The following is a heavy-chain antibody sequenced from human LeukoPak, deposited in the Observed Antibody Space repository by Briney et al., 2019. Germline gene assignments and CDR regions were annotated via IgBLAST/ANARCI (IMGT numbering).Heavy chain of an antibody. CDR3: ATYYYGSGSFNWFDP. CDR2: INPSSGGT. J-gene: IGHJ5*02. D-gene: IGHD3-10*01. V-gene: IGHV1-2*02. CDR1: GYTFTGYY. Sequence: ASVKVSCKASGYTFTGYYMHWVRQAPGQGLEWMGWINPSSGGTNYAQKFQGRVTMTRDTSISTAYMELSSLRSEDTAVYYCATYYYGSGSFNWFDPWGQGTLVTVSS.